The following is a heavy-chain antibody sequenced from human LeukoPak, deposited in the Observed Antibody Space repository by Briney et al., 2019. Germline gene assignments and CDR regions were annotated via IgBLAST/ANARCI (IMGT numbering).Heavy chain of an antibody. J-gene: IGHJ4*02. CDR2: IRGSGGTT. Sequence: PGGSLRLSCVASGFTFTNYAMSWVRQAPGKGLEWVSYIRGSGGTTHYADSVKGRFTISSDNSKNTVYLQMNSLRAEDTAVYYCAKDLGTSQDFDYWGQGTLVTVSS. CDR1: GFTFTNYA. V-gene: IGHV3-23*01. CDR3: AKDLGTSQDFDY.